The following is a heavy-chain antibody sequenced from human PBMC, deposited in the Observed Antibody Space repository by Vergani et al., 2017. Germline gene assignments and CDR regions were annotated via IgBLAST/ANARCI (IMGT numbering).Heavy chain of an antibody. J-gene: IGHJ5*02. CDR3: ARGRVIAAAGTPKGYWFDP. D-gene: IGHD6-13*01. CDR2: IYYSGST. CDR1: GGSISSYY. V-gene: IGHV4-59*01. Sequence: QVQLQESGPGLVKPSETLSLTCTVSGGSISSYYWSWIRQPPGKGLQWIGYIYYSGSTNYNPSLKRRVTISVDTSKNQFSLNLSSVTAADTAVYYCARGRVIAAAGTPKGYWFDPWGQGTLVTVSS.